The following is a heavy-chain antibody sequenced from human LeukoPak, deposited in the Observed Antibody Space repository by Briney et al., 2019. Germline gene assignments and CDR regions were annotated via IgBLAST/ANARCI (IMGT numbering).Heavy chain of an antibody. Sequence: GRSLRLSCAASGFTFSSYAMHWVRQAPGKGLEGVAVISYDGSNKYYADSVKGRFTISRDNSKNTLYLQMNSLRAEDTAVYYCARVSVGGAAVDYWGQGTLVTVSS. CDR3: ARVSVGGAAVDY. J-gene: IGHJ4*02. CDR1: GFTFSSYA. D-gene: IGHD6-13*01. V-gene: IGHV3-30-3*01. CDR2: ISYDGSNK.